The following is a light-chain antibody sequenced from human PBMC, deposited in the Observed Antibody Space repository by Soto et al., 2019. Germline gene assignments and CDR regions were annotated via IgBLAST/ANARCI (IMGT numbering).Light chain of an antibody. Sequence: EMMLTQSPGTLSLSPGERATLSCRASQSVSSNLAWYQQKPGQAPRLLIYGASTRATGIPARFSGSGSGTEFTLTISSLQSEDFAVYYCQQYNNWPPWTFGQGTKVDIK. CDR1: QSVSSN. CDR3: QQYNNWPPWT. V-gene: IGKV3-15*01. J-gene: IGKJ1*01. CDR2: GAS.